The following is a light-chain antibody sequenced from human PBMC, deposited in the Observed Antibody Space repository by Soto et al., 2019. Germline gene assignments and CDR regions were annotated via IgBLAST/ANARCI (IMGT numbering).Light chain of an antibody. V-gene: IGKV3-15*01. CDR3: QQYNNWPAT. CDR1: QSVSSN. J-gene: IGKJ1*01. Sequence: EIVMTQSPATLSVSPGERATLSCRASQSVSSNLAWYQQKPGQAPRLLIYGASTRATGIPATFSGCGSGTEFTLTISSLQSEDFAVYCCQQYNNWPATFGLGTKVDIK. CDR2: GAS.